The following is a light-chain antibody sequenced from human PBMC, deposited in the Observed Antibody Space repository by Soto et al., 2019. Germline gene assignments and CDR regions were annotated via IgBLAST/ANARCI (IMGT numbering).Light chain of an antibody. CDR2: DTS. J-gene: IGKJ4*01. CDR3: QQRNSWPLT. Sequence: EIVLTQSPATLSLSPGERATLSCRASQSVFTSLAWFQQKPGQAPKLLISDTSNRASGIPARFSGSGSGTDFTLTISSLEPEDFAVYYCQQRNSWPLTFGGGTKVDIK. V-gene: IGKV3-11*01. CDR1: QSVFTS.